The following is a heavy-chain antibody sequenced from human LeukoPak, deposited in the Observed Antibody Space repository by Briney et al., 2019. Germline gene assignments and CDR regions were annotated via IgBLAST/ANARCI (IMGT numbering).Heavy chain of an antibody. CDR3: AREEVGAINFDY. CDR2: ISSSSSYT. CDR1: GFTFSDYY. D-gene: IGHD1-26*01. V-gene: IGHV3-11*05. J-gene: IGHJ4*02. Sequence: GGSLSLSCAASGFTFSDYYMSWIRQAPGKGLEWVSYISSSSSYTNYAHSVKGRFTISRDNAKNSLYLQMNSLRAEDTAVYYCAREEVGAINFDYWGQGTLVTVSS.